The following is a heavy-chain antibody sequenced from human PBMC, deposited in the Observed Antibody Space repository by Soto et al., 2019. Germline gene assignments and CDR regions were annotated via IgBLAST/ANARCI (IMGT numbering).Heavy chain of an antibody. CDR3: ASTNYYDSSGYMKYYFDY. CDR1: GGTLSSYA. Sequence: ASVKVSCKASGGTLSSYAISWVRQAPGQGLEWMGGIIPIFGTANYAQKFQGRVTITADKSTSTAYMELSSLRSEDTAVYYCASTNYYDSSGYMKYYFDYWGQGTLVTVSS. D-gene: IGHD3-22*01. J-gene: IGHJ4*02. CDR2: IIPIFGTA. V-gene: IGHV1-69*06.